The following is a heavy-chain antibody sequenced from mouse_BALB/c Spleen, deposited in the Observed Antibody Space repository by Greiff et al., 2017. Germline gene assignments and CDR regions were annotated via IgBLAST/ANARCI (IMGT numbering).Heavy chain of an antibody. CDR1: GYTFTSYW. J-gene: IGHJ3*01. D-gene: IGHD3-3*01. Sequence: VQLQQPGAELVRPWASVSLSCKASGYTFTSYWINWVKQRPGQGLEWIGNIYPSDSYTNYNQKFKDKATLTVDKSSSTAYMQLSSPTSEDSAVYYCTRGEDKAWFGYWGQGNLVNGAA. V-gene: IGHV1-69*02. CDR2: IYPSDSYT. CDR3: TRGEDKAWFGY.